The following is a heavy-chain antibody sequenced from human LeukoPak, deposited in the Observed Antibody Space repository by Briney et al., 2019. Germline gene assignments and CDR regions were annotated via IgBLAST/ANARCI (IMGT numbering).Heavy chain of an antibody. D-gene: IGHD5-24*01. CDR3: ARVGGMAGFDY. V-gene: IGHV3-11*05. Sequence: GRFTISRDNAKNSLYLQMNSLRAEDTAVYYCARVGGMAGFDYWGQGTLVTVSS. J-gene: IGHJ4*02.